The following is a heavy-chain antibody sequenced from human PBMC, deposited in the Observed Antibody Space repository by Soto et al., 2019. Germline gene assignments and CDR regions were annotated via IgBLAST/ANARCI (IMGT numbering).Heavy chain of an antibody. D-gene: IGHD2-15*01. J-gene: IGHJ4*02. CDR1: GYTFTSYA. V-gene: IGHV1-3*01. CDR3: ARDSCSGGSCYLFDY. CDR2: INAGNGNT. Sequence: ASVKVSCKASGYTFTSYAMHWVRQAPGQRLDWMGWINAGNGNTEYSQKFQGRVTITRDTSASTAYMELSSLRSEDTAVYYCARDSCSGGSCYLFDYWGQGTLVTVSS.